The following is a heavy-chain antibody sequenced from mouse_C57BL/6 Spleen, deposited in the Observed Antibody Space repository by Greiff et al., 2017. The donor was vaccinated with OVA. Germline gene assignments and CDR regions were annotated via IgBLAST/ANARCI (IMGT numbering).Heavy chain of an antibody. Sequence: EVKVVESGGGLVKPGGSLKISCAASGFTFSSYAMTWVRQTPEKRLEWVATISDGGSYTYYQDNVKGRVNISRDNAKNNLYLQMSHLKSEDTAMYYGARGGLPECYYAMDYWGQGTSVTVSS. D-gene: IGHD5-5*01. CDR2: ISDGGSYT. CDR1: GFTFSSYA. J-gene: IGHJ4*01. V-gene: IGHV5-4*03. CDR3: ARGGLPECYYAMDY.